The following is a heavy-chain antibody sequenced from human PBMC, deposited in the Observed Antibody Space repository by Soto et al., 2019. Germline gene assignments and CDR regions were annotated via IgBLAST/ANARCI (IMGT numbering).Heavy chain of an antibody. CDR3: ARSDFWSGSIGNYGMDV. CDR1: GYTFTSYA. V-gene: IGHV1-3*01. D-gene: IGHD3-3*01. CDR2: INAGNGNT. J-gene: IGHJ6*02. Sequence: QVPLVQSGAEVKKPGASVKVSCKASGYTFTSYAMHWVRQAPGQRLEWMGWINAGNGNTKYSQKFQGRVTITRDTSASTAYMELSSLRSEDTAVYYCARSDFWSGSIGNYGMDVWGQGTTVTVSS.